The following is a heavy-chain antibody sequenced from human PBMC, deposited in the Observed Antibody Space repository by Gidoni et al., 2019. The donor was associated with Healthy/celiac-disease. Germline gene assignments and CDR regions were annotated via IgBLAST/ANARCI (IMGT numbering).Heavy chain of an antibody. D-gene: IGHD2-21*01. Sequence: EVQLVQSGAEVKKPGESLRISCKGSGYSFTSYWISWVRQMPGKGLEWMGRIDPSDSYTNYSPSFQGHVTISADKSISTAYLQWSSLKASDTAMYYCARLGAYGPTDYYYYYGMDVWGQGTTVTVSS. V-gene: IGHV5-10-1*03. J-gene: IGHJ6*02. CDR3: ARLGAYGPTDYYYYYGMDV. CDR1: GYSFTSYW. CDR2: IDPSDSYT.